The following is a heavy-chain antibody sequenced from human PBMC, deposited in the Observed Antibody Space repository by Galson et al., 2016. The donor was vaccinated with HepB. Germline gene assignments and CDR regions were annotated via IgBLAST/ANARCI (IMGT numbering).Heavy chain of an antibody. V-gene: IGHV5-51*01. Sequence: QSGAEVKKPGESLKISCKGSGYSFTSYWIGWVRQMPGKGLEWMGIIYSGDSETRYSPSFQGQVTISADKSISTAYLQWSSLKASDTAMYYCARPDPYGAGAGQMDYWGQGTLVTVSS. CDR2: IYSGDSET. D-gene: IGHD4-17*01. CDR1: GYSFTSYW. CDR3: ARPDPYGAGAGQMDY. J-gene: IGHJ4*02.